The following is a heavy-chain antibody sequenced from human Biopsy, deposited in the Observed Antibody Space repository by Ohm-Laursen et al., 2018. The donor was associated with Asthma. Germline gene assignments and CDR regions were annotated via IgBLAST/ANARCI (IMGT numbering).Heavy chain of an antibody. D-gene: IGHD3-10*01. V-gene: IGHV1-69*13. J-gene: IGHJ6*02. CDR3: ARHPYVDGSDNYYYRGNDYYLGMDV. CDR2: IIPIFGTA. Sequence: SVKVSCNASGGTFGRYSISWVRQAPGQGLEWMGGIIPIFGTANYAQKFQGRVTITADESTSTAYMELSSLRSEDTAVYYCARHPYVDGSDNYYYRGNDYYLGMDVWGQGTTVTVSS. CDR1: GGTFGRYS.